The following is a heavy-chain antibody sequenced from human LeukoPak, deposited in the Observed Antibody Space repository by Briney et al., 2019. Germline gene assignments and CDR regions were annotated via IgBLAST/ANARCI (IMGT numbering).Heavy chain of an antibody. V-gene: IGHV3-7*01. J-gene: IGHJ4*02. CDR1: GFTFSSYW. Sequence: GGSLRLSCAASGFTFSSYWMSWVRQAPGKGLEWVANIKQDGSQKYYVDSVKGRFSISRDNAKNSLYLQMNSLRAEDTAVYYCAEGFTIGTSGVDYWGQGTLVTVSS. CDR3: AEGFTIGTSGVDY. CDR2: IKQDGSQK. D-gene: IGHD1/OR15-1a*01.